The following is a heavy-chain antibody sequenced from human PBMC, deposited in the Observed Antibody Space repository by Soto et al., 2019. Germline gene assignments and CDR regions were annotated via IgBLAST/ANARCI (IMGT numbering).Heavy chain of an antibody. Sequence: QVHLVESGGGVVQPGRSLRLSCAASGFTFGSYAMHWVRRAPGKGLECVALISYDGVNKYYADSVKGRFTVSRDNSKSTLYLQMNSLSAEDAAVYYCVKDGVSGWSDYFFDYWGQGTLVTVSS. J-gene: IGHJ4*02. D-gene: IGHD6-19*01. V-gene: IGHV3-30*18. CDR2: ISYDGVNK. CDR3: VKDGVSGWSDYFFDY. CDR1: GFTFGSYA.